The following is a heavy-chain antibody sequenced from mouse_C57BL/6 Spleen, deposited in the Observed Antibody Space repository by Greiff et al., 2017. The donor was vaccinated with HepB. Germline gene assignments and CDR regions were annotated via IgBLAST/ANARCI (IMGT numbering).Heavy chain of an antibody. CDR3: ARLDDYADGFDY. CDR2: IYPRSGNT. V-gene: IGHV1-81*01. CDR1: GYTFTSYG. Sequence: QVQLQQSGAELARPGASVKLSCKASGYTFTSYGISWVKQSTGQGLDWIGEIYPRSGNTYYNEKFKGKATLTADKSSSTAYMELRSLTSEDSAVYFCARLDDYADGFDYWGQGTTLTVSS. J-gene: IGHJ2*01. D-gene: IGHD2-4*01.